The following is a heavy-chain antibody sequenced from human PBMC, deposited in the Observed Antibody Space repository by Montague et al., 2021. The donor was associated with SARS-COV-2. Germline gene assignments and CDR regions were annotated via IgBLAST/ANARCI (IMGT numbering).Heavy chain of an antibody. CDR3: ARDDIVLQGVTKGMDV. CDR1: GGSISSSNYY. Sequence: SETLSLTCTVSGGSISSSNYYWGWIRQLPGKGLEWIGNMYYSGSTYYNPSLKSRVTISIDTSKNQFSLKLGSVTAADTAVYYCARDDIVLQGVTKGMDVGGQGTTVTVPS. CDR2: MYYSGST. V-gene: IGHV4-39*07. D-gene: IGHD3-10*01. J-gene: IGHJ6*02.